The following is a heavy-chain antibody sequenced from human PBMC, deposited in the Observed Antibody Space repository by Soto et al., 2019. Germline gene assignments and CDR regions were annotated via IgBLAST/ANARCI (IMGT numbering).Heavy chain of an antibody. Sequence: QVQLQQWGAGLLKPSETLSLTCAVYGGSFSGYYWCWIRQPPGKGLEWLGEINHSGSTNYNPSLKCRDTISVDSFKNQFSLKLSAVTAADTAVYYCARVLGWATTYIWFDPWGQGTLVTVSS. D-gene: IGHD1-1*01. CDR2: INHSGST. CDR1: GGSFSGYY. J-gene: IGHJ5*02. CDR3: ARVLGWATTYIWFDP. V-gene: IGHV4-34*01.